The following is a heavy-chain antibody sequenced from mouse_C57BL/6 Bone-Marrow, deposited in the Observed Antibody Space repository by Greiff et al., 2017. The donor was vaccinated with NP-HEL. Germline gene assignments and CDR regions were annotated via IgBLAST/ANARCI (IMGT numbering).Heavy chain of an antibody. CDR3: ARGGVYYYGSSSTLWYFDV. CDR1: GFNITDYY. CDR2: IDPEDGET. V-gene: IGHV14-2*01. Sequence: EVQLQQSGAELVKPGASVKLSCTASGFNITDYYMHWVKQRTEQGLEWIGRIDPEDGETKYAPKFQGKATITADTSSNTAYLQLSSLTSEDTAVYYCARGGVYYYGSSSTLWYFDVWGTGTTVTVSS. D-gene: IGHD1-1*01. J-gene: IGHJ1*03.